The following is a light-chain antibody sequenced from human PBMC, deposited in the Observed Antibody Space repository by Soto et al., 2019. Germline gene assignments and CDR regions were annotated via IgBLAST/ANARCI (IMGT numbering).Light chain of an antibody. J-gene: IGLJ1*01. CDR1: SSDVGGYNY. CDR3: SSYTSSNTYV. CDR2: EVS. V-gene: IGLV2-14*01. Sequence: QSVLTQPASVSGSPGQSITISCTGTSSDVGGYNYVSWYQQHPGEAPKLLIYEVSNRPSGVSNRFSGSKSDSTASLTISGLQAEDEADYYCSSYTSSNTYVFGTGTKLTVL.